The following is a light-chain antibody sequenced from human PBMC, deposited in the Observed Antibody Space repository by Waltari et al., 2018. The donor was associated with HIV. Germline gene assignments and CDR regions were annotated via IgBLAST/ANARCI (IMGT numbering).Light chain of an antibody. CDR2: KNF. CDR1: SSNIENDN. CDR3: VGWDSSLSAYV. V-gene: IGLV1-47*01. Sequence: QSFLTQPPSASGTPGQTVTISCSGSSSNIENDNVYWYQQLPGMTPKLLIYKNFLRPSGVPDRFAASKSGTSASLTISGLRSADEADYYCVGWDSSLSAYVFEAGTKVAVL. J-gene: IGLJ1*01.